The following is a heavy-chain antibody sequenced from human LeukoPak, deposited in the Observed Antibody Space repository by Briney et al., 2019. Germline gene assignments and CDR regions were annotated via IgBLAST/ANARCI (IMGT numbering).Heavy chain of an antibody. D-gene: IGHD5-18*01. CDR1: GGSISSYY. CDR3: ARYTSDTGWFDP. CDR2: IYYSGST. J-gene: IGHJ5*02. Sequence: SETLSLTCTVSGGSISSYYWSWIRQPPGKGLEWIGYIYYSGSTNYNPSFKSRVTISVDTSKNQFSLKLSSVTAADTAVYYCARYTSDTGWFDPWGQGTLVTVSS. V-gene: IGHV4-59*01.